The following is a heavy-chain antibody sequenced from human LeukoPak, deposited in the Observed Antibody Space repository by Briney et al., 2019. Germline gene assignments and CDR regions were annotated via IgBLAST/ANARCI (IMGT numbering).Heavy chain of an antibody. D-gene: IGHD3-22*01. CDR3: AKVQYYYDSSGHDI. V-gene: IGHV3-30*02. Sequence: GGSLRLSCVASGFMFSNYAMHWVRQAPGKGLEWVAFIRYDGSNKYYADSVKGRFTISRDNSKNTLYLQMNSLRAEDTAVYYCAKVQYYYDSSGHDIWGQGTMVTVSS. CDR2: IRYDGSNK. J-gene: IGHJ3*02. CDR1: GFMFSNYA.